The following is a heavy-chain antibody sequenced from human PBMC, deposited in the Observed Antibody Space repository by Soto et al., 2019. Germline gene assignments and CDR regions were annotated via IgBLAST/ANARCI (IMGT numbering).Heavy chain of an antibody. CDR1: GGSFSGYY. CDR2: INHSGST. Sequence: SETLSLTCAVYGGSFSGYYWSWIRQPPGKGLEWIGEINHSGSTNYNPSLKSRVTIPGDTSKNQFSLKLSSLTAADTAVYYCARQRYYDFWSGPAHYYFDYWGQGTLVTVSS. D-gene: IGHD3-3*01. CDR3: ARQRYYDFWSGPAHYYFDY. J-gene: IGHJ4*02. V-gene: IGHV4-34*01.